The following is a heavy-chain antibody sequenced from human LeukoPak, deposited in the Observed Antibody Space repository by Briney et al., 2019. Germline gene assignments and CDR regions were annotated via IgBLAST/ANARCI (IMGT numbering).Heavy chain of an antibody. CDR3: ARDQNSNYFEFDY. Sequence: PGGSLRLSCAASGFTFSSYSMNWVRQAPGKGLEWVSSISSSSSYIYCADSVKGRFTISRDNAKNSLYLQMNSLRAEDTAVYYCARDQNSNYFEFDYWGQGTLVTVSS. CDR1: GFTFSSYS. D-gene: IGHD4-4*01. CDR2: ISSSSSYI. J-gene: IGHJ4*02. V-gene: IGHV3-21*01.